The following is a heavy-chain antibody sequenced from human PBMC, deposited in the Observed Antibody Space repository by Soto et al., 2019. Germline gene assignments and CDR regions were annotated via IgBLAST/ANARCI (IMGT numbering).Heavy chain of an antibody. D-gene: IGHD2-21*02. J-gene: IGHJ3*01. Sequence: QVQLVESGGGVAQPGRSLRLSCAASGFTFSAYGIHWVRQAPGKGLERVATISFDSRDKLYVDSMKGRLTISGENSRNTVYLQMDSLRAEDTAVYHCARVCGGDCGNAFDVWGQGTVVTVSS. V-gene: IGHV3-33*05. CDR2: ISFDSRDK. CDR3: ARVCGGDCGNAFDV. CDR1: GFTFSAYG.